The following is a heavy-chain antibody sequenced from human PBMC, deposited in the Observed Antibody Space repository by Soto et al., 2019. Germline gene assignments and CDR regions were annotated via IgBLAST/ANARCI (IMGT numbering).Heavy chain of an antibody. J-gene: IGHJ6*02. CDR2: IKQDGSEK. Sequence: GGSLRLSCAASGFTFSSYWMSWVRQAPGKGLEWVANIKQDGSEKYYVDSVKGRFTISRDNAKNSLYLQMNSLRAEDTAVYYCARNRRGITIFGVVIMRYCYGMDVWGQGTTVTVSS. D-gene: IGHD3-3*01. CDR1: GFTFSSYW. CDR3: ARNRRGITIFGVVIMRYCYGMDV. V-gene: IGHV3-7*01.